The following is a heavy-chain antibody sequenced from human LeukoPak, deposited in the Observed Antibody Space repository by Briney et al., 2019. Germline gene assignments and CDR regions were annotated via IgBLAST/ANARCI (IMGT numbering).Heavy chain of an antibody. CDR2: IHGNGETT. CDR3: TTGGYCNYSTCHGSDY. Sequence: GGSLRLSCAASAFRFSSFAMTWVRQAPGKGLEWVSGIHGNGETTYYADSVKGRFTISRDNSRELLYLQMNSLSIEDTAVYFCTTGGYCNYSTCHGSDYWGQGTLVTVSS. D-gene: IGHD2-15*01. V-gene: IGHV3-23*01. CDR1: AFRFSSFA. J-gene: IGHJ4*02.